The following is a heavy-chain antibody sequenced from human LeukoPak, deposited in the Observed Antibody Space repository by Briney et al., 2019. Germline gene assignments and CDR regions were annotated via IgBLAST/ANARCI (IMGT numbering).Heavy chain of an antibody. Sequence: GGSLRLSCAASGFTFSDSWMNWVRQAPGKELEWVAVISYDGSNKYYADSVKGRFTISRDNSKNTLYLQMNSLRAEDTAVYYCAKSSDFWSGYYARYYYYGMDVWGQGTTVTVSS. CDR3: AKSSDFWSGYYARYYYYGMDV. D-gene: IGHD3-3*01. CDR2: ISYDGSNK. V-gene: IGHV3-30*18. J-gene: IGHJ6*02. CDR1: GFTFSDSW.